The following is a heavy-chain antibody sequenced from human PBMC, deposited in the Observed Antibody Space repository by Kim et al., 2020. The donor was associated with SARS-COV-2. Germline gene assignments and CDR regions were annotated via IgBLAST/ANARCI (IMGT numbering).Heavy chain of an antibody. J-gene: IGHJ4*02. CDR1: GGSISSSSYY. D-gene: IGHD3-9*01. CDR3: ARGTRLYYDILTAHHHFDY. V-gene: IGHV4-39*01. Sequence: SETLSLTCTVSGGSISSSSYYWGWIRQPPGKGLEWIGSIYYSGSTYYNPSLKSRVTISVDTSKNQFSLKLSSVTAADTAVYYCARGTRLYYDILTAHHHFDYWGQGTLVTVSS. CDR2: IYYSGST.